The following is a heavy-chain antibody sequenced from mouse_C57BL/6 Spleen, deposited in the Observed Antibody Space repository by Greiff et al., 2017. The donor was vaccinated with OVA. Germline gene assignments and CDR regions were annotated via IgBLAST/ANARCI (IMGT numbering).Heavy chain of an antibody. D-gene: IGHD2-5*01. V-gene: IGHV1-59*01. Sequence: QVQLQQPGAELVRPGTSVKLSCKASGYTFTSYWMHWVKQRPGQGLEWIGVIDPSDSYTNYNQKFKGKATLTVDTSSSTAYMQLSSLTSEDSAVYYCARNSNPHGGCAYWGQGTLVTVSA. J-gene: IGHJ3*01. CDR2: IDPSDSYT. CDR1: GYTFTSYW. CDR3: ARNSNPHGGCAY.